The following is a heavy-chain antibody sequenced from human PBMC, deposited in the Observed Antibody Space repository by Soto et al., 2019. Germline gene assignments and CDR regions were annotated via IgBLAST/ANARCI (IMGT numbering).Heavy chain of an antibody. CDR1: GFTFSSYA. Sequence: GGSLRLSCAASGFTFSSYAMSWVRQAPGKGLEWVSAISGSGGSTYYTDSVKGRFTISRDNSKNTLYLQMNSLRAEDTAVYYCAKARITMVRGAKSLFDYWGQGTLVTVSS. D-gene: IGHD3-10*01. CDR2: ISGSGGST. CDR3: AKARITMVRGAKSLFDY. V-gene: IGHV3-23*01. J-gene: IGHJ4*02.